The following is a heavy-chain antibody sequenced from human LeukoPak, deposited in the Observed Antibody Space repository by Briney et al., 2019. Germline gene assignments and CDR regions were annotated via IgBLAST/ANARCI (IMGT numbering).Heavy chain of an antibody. CDR2: LYSDGNT. CDR1: GFTLISND. V-gene: IGHV3-53*01. D-gene: IGHD1-14*01. CDR3: ARGVEPLAANTWAY. Sequence: PGGSLTLSCSASGFTLISNDMAWVRQAPGKGLEWVSGLYSDGNTKYPDSVQGRFTISRDNSKNTQYLEMNSLSPDDTAVYYCARGVEPLAANTWAYWGQGTLVSVSS. J-gene: IGHJ4*02.